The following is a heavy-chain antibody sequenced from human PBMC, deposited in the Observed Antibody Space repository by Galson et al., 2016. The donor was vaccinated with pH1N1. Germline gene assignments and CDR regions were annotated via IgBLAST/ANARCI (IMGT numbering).Heavy chain of an antibody. Sequence: QSGAEVKKPGESLKISCKGSGYSFTNYWIGWVRQIPGKGLEWMGVIYPGDSDARYTASFQGQVTISADQSISTAYLQWGSLRASDTAMYYCARSPGIDVAATPWDSWGQVTLVTVSS. J-gene: IGHJ4*02. V-gene: IGHV5-51*03. CDR1: GYSFTNYW. D-gene: IGHD6-19*01. CDR3: ARSPGIDVAATPWDS. CDR2: IYPGDSDA.